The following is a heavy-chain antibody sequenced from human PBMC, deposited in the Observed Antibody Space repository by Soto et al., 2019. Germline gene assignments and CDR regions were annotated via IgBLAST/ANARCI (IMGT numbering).Heavy chain of an antibody. J-gene: IGHJ6*02. V-gene: IGHV1-2*02. CDR2: INPNSGGT. CDR3: ARSLLDEYSSSWRSAYYGMDV. D-gene: IGHD6-13*01. CDR1: GGTFSSYA. Sequence: ASVKVSCKASGGTFSSYAISWVRQAPGQVLEWMGWINPNSGGTNNAQKFQGRVTITTDTSTSTVYMELSALIPDDTAVYYCARSLLDEYSSSWRSAYYGMDVWGQGTTVTVSS.